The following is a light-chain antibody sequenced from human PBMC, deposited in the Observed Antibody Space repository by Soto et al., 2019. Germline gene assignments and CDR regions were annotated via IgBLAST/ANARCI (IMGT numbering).Light chain of an antibody. CDR1: QSVSNNY. CDR3: QQFGGSPPVT. CDR2: GPS. J-gene: IGKJ4*01. V-gene: IGKV3-20*01. Sequence: EIVLTQSPGTLSLSPGERATLSCRASQSVSNNYLAWYQQKPGQPPKLLIFGPSTRATGIPDRFSGSGSGTDFTLTISRLEPEDFAMYYCQQFGGSPPVTFGGGTKVEIK.